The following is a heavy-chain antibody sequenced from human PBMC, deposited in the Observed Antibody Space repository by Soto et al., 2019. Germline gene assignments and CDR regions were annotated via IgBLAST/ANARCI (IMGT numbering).Heavy chain of an antibody. CDR3: LIAAAGTRYFPH. CDR2: IYVGDSDT. D-gene: IGHD6-13*01. J-gene: IGHJ1*01. V-gene: IGHV5-51*01. CDR1: GYTFTSYW. Sequence: GESLKISCKGYGYTFTSYWIGWVRQMPGKGLEWMGMIYVGDSDTRYSPAFQGQVTISADKSVSHAYLQWSSRKASDTAMYYCLIAAAGTRYFPHWGQGTLVTSPQ.